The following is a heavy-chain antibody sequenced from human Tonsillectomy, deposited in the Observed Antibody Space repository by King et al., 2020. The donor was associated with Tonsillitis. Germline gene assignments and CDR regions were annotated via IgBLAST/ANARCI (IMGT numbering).Heavy chain of an antibody. J-gene: IGHJ5*02. V-gene: IGHV1-69*01. D-gene: IGHD6-25*01. CDR2: ILPIFDKA. Sequence: GQLVQSGAEVKKPGSSVTVSCKISGGTFSSYAINWVRQAPGQGLEWMGGILPIFDKADYAQKCQGRGTITADESTSTAYMEMSSLTSGDAAVYYCARDAAAPASWLDPWGQGTLVTVSS. CDR1: GGTFSSYA. CDR3: ARDAAAPASWLDP.